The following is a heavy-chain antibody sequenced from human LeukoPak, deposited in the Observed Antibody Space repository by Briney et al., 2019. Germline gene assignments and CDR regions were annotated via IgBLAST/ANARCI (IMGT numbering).Heavy chain of an antibody. CDR3: TRHTGYISGQYSNYEGS. J-gene: IGHJ5*02. CDR2: IYYTGST. D-gene: IGHD4-11*01. V-gene: IGHV4-39*01. Sequence: KPSETLSRTCTLSGGSISNTKYYWGWIRQPPGKGLEWIGSIYYTGSTYYNPSLKSRVTISVDTSKNQFSLKLRAVTAADTALYYCTRHTGYISGQYSNYEGSWGQGTLVTVSS. CDR1: GGSISNTKYY.